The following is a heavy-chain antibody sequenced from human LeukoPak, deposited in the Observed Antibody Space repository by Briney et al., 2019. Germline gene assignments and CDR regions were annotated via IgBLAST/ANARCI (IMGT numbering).Heavy chain of an antibody. J-gene: IGHJ4*02. CDR3: AKGSAVPDLHFDY. Sequence: GGSLRLSCAASGFTFSTYSMTWVRQAPGKGLEWVSTISGSGDTTYYADSVKGRFTISRDNSKNSLYLQVNSLTVEDTAVYYCAKGSAVPDLHFDYWGQGTLVTVSS. CDR2: ISGSGDTT. CDR1: GFTFSTYS. D-gene: IGHD6-19*01. V-gene: IGHV3-23*01.